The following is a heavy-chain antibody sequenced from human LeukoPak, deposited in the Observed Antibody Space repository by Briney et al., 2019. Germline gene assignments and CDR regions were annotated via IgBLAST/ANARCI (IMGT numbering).Heavy chain of an antibody. CDR1: GFNLTHYA. D-gene: IGHD1-1*01. V-gene: IGHV3-30*04. CDR2: ISYSGDNK. J-gene: IGHJ4*02. Sequence: GGSLRLSCAASGFNLTHYAMHLVRQAPGNGLEWVTLISYSGDNKYYADSVKGRFTFSRDKSKNTLYLQMNSLRPEDSAVYYCAKATGNLGNWGQGTLVTVSS. CDR3: AKATGNLGN.